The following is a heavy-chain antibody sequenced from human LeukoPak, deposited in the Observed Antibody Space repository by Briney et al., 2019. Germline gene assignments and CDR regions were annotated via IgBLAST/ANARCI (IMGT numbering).Heavy chain of an antibody. D-gene: IGHD6-6*01. CDR1: GYTFTSYG. CDR3: ARVVRGSSVFDP. J-gene: IGHJ5*02. V-gene: IGHV1-18*01. CDR2: ISAYNGNT. Sequence: GASVKVSCKASGYTFTSYGISWVRQAPGQGLEWMGWISAYNGNTNYAQKLQGRVTMTRDTSTSTVYMELSSLRSEDTAVYYCARVVRGSSVFDPWGQGTLVTVSS.